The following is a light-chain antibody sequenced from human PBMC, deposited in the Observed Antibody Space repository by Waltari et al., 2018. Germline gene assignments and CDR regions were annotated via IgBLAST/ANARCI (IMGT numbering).Light chain of an antibody. CDR3: QQYYSIPRT. Sequence: DIVMTQSPDSLAVSLGGRAPINCKSSQSVLYNSDNKNYLAWYQQKPGQPPKLLIYWASIQESGVPDRFSGSGSGTDFTLTISSLQAEDVAVYYCQQYYSIPRTYGQGTKLEIK. V-gene: IGKV4-1*01. J-gene: IGKJ2*02. CDR1: QSVLYNSDNKNY. CDR2: WAS.